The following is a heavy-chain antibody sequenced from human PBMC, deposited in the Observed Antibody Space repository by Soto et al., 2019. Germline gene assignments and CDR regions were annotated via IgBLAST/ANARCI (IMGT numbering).Heavy chain of an antibody. CDR1: GGTFSSYA. CDR3: VSVVAIPGYPDN. V-gene: IGHV1-69*12. CDR2: IVPIVDTS. D-gene: IGHD5-12*01. Sequence: QVQLVQSGAEVRQPASSVKVSCKTSGGTFSSYAISWVRQAPGHGLEWMGGIVPIVDTSTYAQKFQGRVTITADESTSTVYMELSSLRSDDTAVYYCVSVVAIPGYPDNWGQGTLVTVSS. J-gene: IGHJ4*02.